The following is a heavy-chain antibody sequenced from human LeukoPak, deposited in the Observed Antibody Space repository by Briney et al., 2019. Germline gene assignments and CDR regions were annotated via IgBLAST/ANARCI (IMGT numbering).Heavy chain of an antibody. CDR2: INAGNGNT. Sequence: ASVKVSCKASGYTFTSYAMHWVRQAPGQRREWMGWINAGNGNTKYSQEFQGRVTITRDTSASTAYMELSSMRSEDMAVYYCARDRDSGSWSYFDYWGQGTLVTVSS. J-gene: IGHJ4*02. CDR3: ARDRDSGSWSYFDY. D-gene: IGHD1-26*01. CDR1: GYTFTSYA. V-gene: IGHV1-3*03.